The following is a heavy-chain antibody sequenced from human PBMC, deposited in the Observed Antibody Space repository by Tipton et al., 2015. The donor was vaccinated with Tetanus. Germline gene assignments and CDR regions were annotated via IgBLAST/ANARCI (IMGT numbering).Heavy chain of an antibody. CDR1: GGSFSLYY. CDR3: ARSKLLWFGESLSGFDS. Sequence: TLSLTCTVSGGSFSLYYWNWVRQSPGKGLEWIGEISHSGSSSYSPSLKSRVTISVDTSKNQFSLRLTSVTAADTAVYYCARSKLLWFGESLSGFDSWGQGTLVTVSA. J-gene: IGHJ4*02. V-gene: IGHV4-34*01. CDR2: ISHSGSS. D-gene: IGHD3-10*01.